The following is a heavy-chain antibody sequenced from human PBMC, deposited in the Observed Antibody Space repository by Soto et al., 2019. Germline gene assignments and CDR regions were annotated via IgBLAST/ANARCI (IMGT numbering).Heavy chain of an antibody. D-gene: IGHD2-21*01. Sequence: ASVKVSCKASGYTLTTYAMHWVRQAPGQRLEWMGWINAGQDNTKYSEKFQGRLTLTWDTSASTAYMELSSLRSEDTATYYCARGRSSLVDYWGQGTQVTVSS. CDR2: INAGQDNT. J-gene: IGHJ4*02. V-gene: IGHV1-3*01. CDR3: ARGRSSLVDY. CDR1: GYTLTTYA.